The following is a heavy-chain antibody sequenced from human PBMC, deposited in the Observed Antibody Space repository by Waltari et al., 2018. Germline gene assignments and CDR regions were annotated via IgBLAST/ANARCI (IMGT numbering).Heavy chain of an antibody. V-gene: IGHV4-59*11. Sequence: VQLQGSGPRLVKPSETLSLTCTVSGGSIGGHYWSWIRRPPGKGLAWIGYIADSGETNYNLSLQSRVSISVDTAENQLSLRLTSVTAADTAIYYCARGGSGLYDTAVVDLWGQGNLVTVSS. J-gene: IGHJ5*02. CDR3: ARGGSGLYDTAVVDL. CDR1: GGSIGGHY. CDR2: IADSGET. D-gene: IGHD3-16*01.